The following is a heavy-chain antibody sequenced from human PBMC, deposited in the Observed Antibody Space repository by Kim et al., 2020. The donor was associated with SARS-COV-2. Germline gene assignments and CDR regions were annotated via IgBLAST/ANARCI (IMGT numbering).Heavy chain of an antibody. CDR2: INEDGGEK. Sequence: GGSLRLSCAASGFTFSSYWMSWVRQAPGKGLEWVASINEDGGEKYYVDSVKGRFTISRDNAKNSLYLQMNSLRAEDTAVYYCARDTPLTYYDYGWGSYAPFDYWGQGTLVTVSS. J-gene: IGHJ4*02. V-gene: IGHV3-7*01. CDR1: GFTFSSYW. D-gene: IGHD3-16*01. CDR3: ARDTPLTYYDYGWGSYAPFDY.